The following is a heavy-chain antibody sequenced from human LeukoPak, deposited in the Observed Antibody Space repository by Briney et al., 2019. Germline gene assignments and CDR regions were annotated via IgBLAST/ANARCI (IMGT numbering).Heavy chain of an antibody. CDR3: AKGLRGYLAAASDP. V-gene: IGHV3-9*01. D-gene: IGHD6-13*01. J-gene: IGHJ5*02. CDR2: ISWNSGSI. Sequence: GGSLRLSCADPGIIFSNYWMHWVRQAPGKGLEWVSGISWNSGSIGYADSVKGRFTISRDNAKNSLYLQMNSLRAEDTALYYCAKGLRGYLAAASDPWGQGTLVTVSS. CDR1: GIIFSNYW.